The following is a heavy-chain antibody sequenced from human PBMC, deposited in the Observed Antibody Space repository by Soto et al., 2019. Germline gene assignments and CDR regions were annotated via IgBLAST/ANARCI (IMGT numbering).Heavy chain of an antibody. Sequence: SQTLSLTCAISWDSVSSNSAAWNWIRQSPSRGLEWPGRTYYRSKWYNDYAVSVKSRITINPDTSKNQFYLQLDSVTPEDTAVYYCAREDHWQPLSLDVWGQGITVTVSS. J-gene: IGHJ6*02. V-gene: IGHV6-1*01. CDR3: AREDHWQPLSLDV. D-gene: IGHD2-2*01. CDR1: WDSVSSNSAA. CDR2: TYYRSKWYN.